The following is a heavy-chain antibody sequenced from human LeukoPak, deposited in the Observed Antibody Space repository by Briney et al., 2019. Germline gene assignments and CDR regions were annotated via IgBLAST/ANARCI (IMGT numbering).Heavy chain of an antibody. CDR3: ARGKSFDI. CDR1: GGSFSGYY. Sequence: SETLSLTCAVYGGSFSGYYWSWIRQPPGKGLEWIGYIYYSGSTNYNPSLKSRVTISVDTSKNQFSLKLSSVTAADTAVYYCARGKSFDIWGQGTMVTVSS. V-gene: IGHV4-59*01. J-gene: IGHJ3*02. CDR2: IYYSGST.